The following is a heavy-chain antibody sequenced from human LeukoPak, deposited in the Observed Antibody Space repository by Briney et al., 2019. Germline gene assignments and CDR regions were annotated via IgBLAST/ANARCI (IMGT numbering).Heavy chain of an antibody. CDR2: INPHSGGT. V-gene: IGHV1-2*02. Sequence: ASVKVSCKASGYTFTGYYMHSVRQAPGQGREWMGWINPHSGGTHYAQKFQGRVTMTRDTYISTAYKELSRLRSDDTAVYYWARVDGYSSSWMDYWGQGTLVTVS. D-gene: IGHD6-13*01. CDR1: GYTFTGYY. CDR3: ARVDGYSSSWMDY. J-gene: IGHJ4*02.